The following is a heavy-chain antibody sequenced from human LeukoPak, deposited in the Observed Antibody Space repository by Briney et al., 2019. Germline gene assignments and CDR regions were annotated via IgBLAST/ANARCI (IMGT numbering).Heavy chain of an antibody. CDR1: GGTFSSYA. V-gene: IGHV1-69*13. J-gene: IGHJ5*02. CDR3: ARYVNWNYVGINWFDP. D-gene: IGHD1-7*01. CDR2: IIPIFGTA. Sequence: GASVKVSCKASGGTFSSYAISWVRQAPGQGLEWMGGIIPIFGTANYAQKFQGRVTITADESASTAYMELSSLRSEDTAVYYCARYVNWNYVGINWFDPWGQGTLVTVSS.